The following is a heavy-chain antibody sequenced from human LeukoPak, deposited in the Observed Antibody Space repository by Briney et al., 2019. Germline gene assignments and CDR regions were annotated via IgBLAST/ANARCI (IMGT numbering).Heavy chain of an antibody. V-gene: IGHV1-2*02. CDR3: ARDYYDSSGYERSPAFDI. D-gene: IGHD3-22*01. CDR1: GYTFTGYY. CDR2: INPNSGGT. Sequence: ASVKVSCKASGYTFTGYYMHWVRQAPGQGLEWMGWINPNSGGTNYAQKFQGRVTMTRDTSISTAYMELSRLRSDDTAVYYCARDYYDSSGYERSPAFDIWGQGTMVTVSS. J-gene: IGHJ3*02.